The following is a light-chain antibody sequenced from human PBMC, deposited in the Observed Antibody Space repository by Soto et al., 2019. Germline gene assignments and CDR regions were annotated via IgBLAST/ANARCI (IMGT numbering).Light chain of an antibody. Sequence: DVQMTQSPSSLSASVGDRVTITCRASQSISYYLNWYQQKSGKAPKLLIYASTTLQSGVPSRFSGSASGTHFTITVISPHLEDDTTYYCLQRDTPPFTFGPGTKVDI. CDR1: QSISYY. CDR2: AST. J-gene: IGKJ3*01. CDR3: LQRDTPPFT. V-gene: IGKV1-39*01.